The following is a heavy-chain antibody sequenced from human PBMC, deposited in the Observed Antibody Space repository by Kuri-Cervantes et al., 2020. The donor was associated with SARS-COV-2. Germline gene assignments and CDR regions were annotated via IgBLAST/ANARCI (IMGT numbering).Heavy chain of an antibody. CDR1: GYTFTSYG. J-gene: IGHJ3*02. CDR2: ISTYNGNT. Sequence: VKVSCKASGYTFTSYGINWVRQAPGQGLEWMTWISTYNGNTNYAQKLQDRVTMATDTSTSTAYMELRSLRSDDTAVYYCARDNGANAFDIWGQGTMVTVSS. CDR3: ARDNGANAFDI. V-gene: IGHV1-18*01.